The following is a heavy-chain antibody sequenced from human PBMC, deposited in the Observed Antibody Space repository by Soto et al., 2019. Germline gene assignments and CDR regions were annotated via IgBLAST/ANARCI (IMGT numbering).Heavy chain of an antibody. CDR1: GYTFSSYS. CDR3: ARDEEYDILTGYTY. V-gene: IGHV3-21*01. J-gene: IGHJ4*02. Sequence: EVELVESGGGLVKPGGSLRLSCAAPGYTFSSYSMNWVRQAPGKGLEWVSSISSSSSYIYYADSVKGRFTISRDNAKNSLYLQMNSLRAEDTAVYYCARDEEYDILTGYTYWGQGTLVTVSS. CDR2: ISSSSSYI. D-gene: IGHD3-9*01.